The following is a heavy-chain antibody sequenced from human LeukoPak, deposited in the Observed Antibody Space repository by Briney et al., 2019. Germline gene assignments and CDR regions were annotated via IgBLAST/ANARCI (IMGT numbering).Heavy chain of an antibody. D-gene: IGHD1-7*01. V-gene: IGHV3-23*01. CDR1: GFTFSSYA. CDR2: ISGSGGST. J-gene: IGHJ6*03. Sequence: GGSLRLSCAASGFTFSSYAMSWVRQAPGKGLEWVSAISGSGGSTYYADSVKGRFTISRDNSKNTLYLQMNSLRAEDTAVYYCAKAQLELRFGGANYYMGVWGKGTTVTVSS. CDR3: AKAQLELRFGGANYYMGV.